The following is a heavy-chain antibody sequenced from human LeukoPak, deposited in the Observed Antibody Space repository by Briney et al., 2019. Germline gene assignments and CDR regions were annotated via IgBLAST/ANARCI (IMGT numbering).Heavy chain of an antibody. D-gene: IGHD6-13*01. Sequence: PGGSLRLSCAASGFTFINYWMHWVRQAPGKGLVWVSRINGVGTTISYADSVKGRFTISRGNAKNTLYLQMNSLRAEDTAVYYCAKEAAGAVFDYWGQGTLVTVSP. V-gene: IGHV3-74*01. CDR3: AKEAAGAVFDY. CDR2: INGVGTTI. CDR1: GFTFINYW. J-gene: IGHJ4*02.